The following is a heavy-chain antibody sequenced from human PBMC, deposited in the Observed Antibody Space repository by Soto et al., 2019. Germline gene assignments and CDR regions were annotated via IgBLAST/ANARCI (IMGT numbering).Heavy chain of an antibody. Sequence: EVQLLESGGGLIQPGRSLRLSCAASGFTFVDYAMHWVRQPPGKGLEWVSTISWNSGSISYADSVRGRFTISRDNAKNALYLQMNSLRVEDTALYFCAKDHGGGTYFLYTDMDVWGKGTTVTVS. CDR1: GFTFVDYA. D-gene: IGHD1-26*01. V-gene: IGHV3-9*01. CDR2: ISWNSGSI. CDR3: AKDHGGGTYFLYTDMDV. J-gene: IGHJ6*03.